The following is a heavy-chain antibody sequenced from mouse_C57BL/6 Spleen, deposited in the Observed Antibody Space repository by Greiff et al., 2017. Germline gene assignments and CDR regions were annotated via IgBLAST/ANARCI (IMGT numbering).Heavy chain of an antibody. CDR3: ARGEGDYAGYDGDYWYFDV. CDR2: INPNNGGT. Sequence: VQLQQSGPELVKPGASVKMSCKASGYTFTDYNMHWVKQSHGKSLEWIGYINPNNGGTSYNQKFKGKATLTVDKSSSTAYMWLRRLTSEDSAVYYCARGEGDYAGYDGDYWYFDVWGTGTTVTVSS. D-gene: IGHD2-3*01. V-gene: IGHV1-22*01. CDR1: GYTFTDYN. J-gene: IGHJ1*03.